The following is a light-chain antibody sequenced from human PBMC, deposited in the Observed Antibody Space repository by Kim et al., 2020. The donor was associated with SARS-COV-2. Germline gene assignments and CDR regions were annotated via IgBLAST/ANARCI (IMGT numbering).Light chain of an antibody. CDR3: AAWDDSLNGVL. CDR2: RNN. CDR1: SSNIESNY. J-gene: IGLJ2*01. V-gene: IGLV1-47*01. Sequence: QKVTISCSGSSSNIESNYVYWYQQLPGTAPKLLIYRNNERPSGVPDRFSVSKSGTSASLAIGGLRSEDEGDYYCAAWDDSLNGVLFGGGTQLTVL.